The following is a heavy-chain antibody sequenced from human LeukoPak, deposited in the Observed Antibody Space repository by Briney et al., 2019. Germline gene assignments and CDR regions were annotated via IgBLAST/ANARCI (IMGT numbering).Heavy chain of an antibody. CDR1: GGSISSGDYY. J-gene: IGHJ4*02. CDR3: ASITGGYIDD. Sequence: SETLSLTCTVSGGSISSGDYYWSWIRQPPGKGLEWIGYIYSSGSTYYNPSLKSRVTISVDTSKNQFSLKLSSVTAADTAVYYCASITGGYIDDWGQRTLVTVSS. D-gene: IGHD5-12*01. CDR2: IYSSGST. V-gene: IGHV4-30-4*08.